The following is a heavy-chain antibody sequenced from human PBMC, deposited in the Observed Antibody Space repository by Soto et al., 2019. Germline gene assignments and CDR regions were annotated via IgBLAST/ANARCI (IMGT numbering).Heavy chain of an antibody. D-gene: IGHD4-17*01. CDR3: ARVGVSSNYDFDHGDYELVDAFDI. Sequence: RLSCAASGFSFSDYYMSWIRQAPGKGLEWVSYISSSSSYTNYADCVKGRFTISRDNAKNSLYPQMNSLWAEATAVYYCARVGVSSNYDFDHGDYELVDAFDIWGQGTMVTVSS. CDR1: GFSFSDYY. V-gene: IGHV3-11*06. CDR2: ISSSSSYT. J-gene: IGHJ3*02.